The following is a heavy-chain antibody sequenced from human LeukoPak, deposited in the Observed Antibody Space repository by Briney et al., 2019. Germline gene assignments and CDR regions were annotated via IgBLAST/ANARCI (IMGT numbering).Heavy chain of an antibody. CDR3: ARIDYSSSIDY. CDR1: GYSISSGYS. J-gene: IGHJ4*02. CDR2: IYHSGST. V-gene: IGHV4-38-2*02. D-gene: IGHD6-6*01. Sequence: PSETLSLTCTVSGYSISSGYSWGWIRQPPGKGLEWIGSIYHSGSTYYNPSLKSRVTISVDTSKNQFSLKLSSVTAADTAVYYCARIDYSSSIDYWGQGTLVTVSS.